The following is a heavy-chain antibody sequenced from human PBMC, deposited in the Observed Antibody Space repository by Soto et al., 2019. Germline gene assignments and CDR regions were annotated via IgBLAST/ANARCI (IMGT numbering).Heavy chain of an antibody. CDR3: ARDDYYDSSGFYYRTLPSHYFDY. Sequence: GGSLRLSCAASGFTFSNYWMSWVRQAPGKGLEWVANIKQDGSEKYYVDSVKGRFTISRDNAKNSLYLQMNSLRAEDTAVYYCARDDYYDSSGFYYRTLPSHYFDYWGQGTLVTVSS. CDR2: IKQDGSEK. D-gene: IGHD3-22*01. J-gene: IGHJ4*02. CDR1: GFTFSNYW. V-gene: IGHV3-7*05.